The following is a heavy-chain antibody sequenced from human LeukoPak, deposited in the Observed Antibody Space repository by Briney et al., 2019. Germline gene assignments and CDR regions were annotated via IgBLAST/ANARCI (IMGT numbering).Heavy chain of an antibody. CDR3: VSYCSSTSCYTGAFDI. V-gene: IGHV4-30-4*08. CDR1: GGSISSGDYY. CDR2: IYYSGST. J-gene: IGHJ3*02. D-gene: IGHD2-2*02. Sequence: SETLSLTCTVSGGSISSGDYYWSWIRQPQGKGLEWIGYIYYSGSTYYNPSLKSRVTISVDTSKNQFSLKLSSVTAADTAVYYCVSYCSSTSCYTGAFDIWGQGTMVTVSS.